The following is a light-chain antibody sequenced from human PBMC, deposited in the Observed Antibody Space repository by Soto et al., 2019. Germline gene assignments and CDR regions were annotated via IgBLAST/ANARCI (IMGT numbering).Light chain of an antibody. CDR3: QESYSTLIT. Sequence: DIQMTQSPSSLSASIGDRVTVTCRASQSISSYLNWYQQKPGKAPKLLIYAASSLQSGVPSRFSGSGSGTDFILSISSLQPEDFATYYCQESYSTLITFGPGTKEDIK. CDR1: QSISSY. CDR2: AAS. J-gene: IGKJ3*01. V-gene: IGKV1-39*01.